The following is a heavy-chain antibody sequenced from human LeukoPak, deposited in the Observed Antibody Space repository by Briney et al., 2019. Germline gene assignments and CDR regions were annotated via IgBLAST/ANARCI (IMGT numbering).Heavy chain of an antibody. CDR3: ARGGWSLDY. CDR2: IYYSGST. J-gene: IGHJ4*02. CDR1: GGSINNNY. Sequence: SETLSLTCTVSGGSINNNYWSWIRQPPGKGLEWIGYIYYSGSTNYNPSLKSRVTISVDTSKNHFSLRLTSVTAADTAVYYCARGGWSLDYWGQGTLVTVSS. D-gene: IGHD6-19*01. V-gene: IGHV4-59*01.